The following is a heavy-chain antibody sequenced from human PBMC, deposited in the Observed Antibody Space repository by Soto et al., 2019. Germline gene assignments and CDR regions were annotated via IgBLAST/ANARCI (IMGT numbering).Heavy chain of an antibody. CDR1: GFTFINYA. D-gene: IGHD7-27*01. J-gene: IGHJ2*01. CDR2: ISGGGDAA. V-gene: IGHV3-23*01. Sequence: EVQVLESGGGLVQPGGSLRLSCAGSGFTFINYAMNWVRQAPGKGLEWVSSISGGGDAAFFPDSVRGRFTISRDNSKNTVTLQMNGLGVDDTAVYYCARKILGSTNRPNYWYFDLWGRCTLVTVSS. CDR3: ARKILGSTNRPNYWYFDL.